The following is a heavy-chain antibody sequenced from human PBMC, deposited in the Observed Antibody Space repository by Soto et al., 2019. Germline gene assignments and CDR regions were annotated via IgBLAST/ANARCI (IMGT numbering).Heavy chain of an antibody. D-gene: IGHD1-26*01. Sequence: SETLSLTCTVSRASIYTYSWTWIRQPAGKGLQWIGHIYSSGSANYSPSLKSRVSMSVDSSKNQISLKLSSVPAADTAVYYCATIVGANDYWGQGTLVTVSS. CDR1: RASIYTYS. J-gene: IGHJ4*02. V-gene: IGHV4-4*07. CDR2: IYSSGSA. CDR3: ATIVGANDY.